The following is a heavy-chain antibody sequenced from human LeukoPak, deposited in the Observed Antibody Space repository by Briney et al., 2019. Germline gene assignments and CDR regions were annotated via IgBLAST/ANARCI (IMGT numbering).Heavy chain of an antibody. CDR2: IYYSGST. J-gene: IGHJ5*02. Sequence: SETLSLTCTVSGGSISSSSYYWGWIRQPPGKGLEWIGSIYYSGSTYYNPSLKSRVTISVDTSKNQFSLKLSSVTAADTAVYYCAREMRELLGGGNGFDPWGQGTLVTVSS. CDR3: AREMRELLGGGNGFDP. V-gene: IGHV4-39*07. D-gene: IGHD1-26*01. CDR1: GGSISSSSYY.